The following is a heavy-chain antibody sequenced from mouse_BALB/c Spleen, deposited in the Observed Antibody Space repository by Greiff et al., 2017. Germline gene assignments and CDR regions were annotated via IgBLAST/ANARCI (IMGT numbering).Heavy chain of an antibody. CDR3: AGGGTRYGYYAMDY. J-gene: IGHJ4*01. V-gene: IGHV5-4*02. D-gene: IGHD2-14*01. CDR2: ISDGGSYT. CDR1: GFTFSDYY. Sequence: EVQLVESGGGLVKPGGSLKLSCAASGFTFSDYYMYWVRQTPEKRLEWVATISDGGSYTYYPDSVKGRFTISRDNAKNNLYLQMSSLKSEDTAMYYCAGGGTRYGYYAMDYWGQGTSVTVSS.